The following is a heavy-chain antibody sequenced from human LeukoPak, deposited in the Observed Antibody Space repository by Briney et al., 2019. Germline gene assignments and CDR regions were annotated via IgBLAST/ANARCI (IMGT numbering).Heavy chain of an antibody. J-gene: IGHJ4*02. CDR2: ISSSSSYI. V-gene: IGHV3-21*04. CDR1: GFTFSSYS. CDR3: AKGPNQWELLTLFDY. Sequence: GGSLRLSCAASGFTFSSYSMNWVRQAPGKGLEWVSSISSSSSYIYYADSVKGRFTISRDNSKNTLYLQMNSLRAEDTAVYYCAKGPNQWELLTLFDYWGQGTLVTVSS. D-gene: IGHD1-26*01.